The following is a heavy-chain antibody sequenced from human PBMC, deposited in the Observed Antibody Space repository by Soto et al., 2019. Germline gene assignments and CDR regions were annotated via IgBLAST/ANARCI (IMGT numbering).Heavy chain of an antibody. CDR1: GVSISSDYY. CDR2: VSYSGDT. Sequence: QLQLQQSGPGLVKPSETLSLTCTVSGVSISSDYYWGWMRQPPGMGLEWIATVSYSGDTYYKPSLRSRVTISVDTSKNQFSLKLSSVTSADTAVYYCARLSGSGYKTLGYWGQGILVTVSS. D-gene: IGHD5-12*01. J-gene: IGHJ1*01. CDR3: ARLSGSGYKTLGY. V-gene: IGHV4-39*01.